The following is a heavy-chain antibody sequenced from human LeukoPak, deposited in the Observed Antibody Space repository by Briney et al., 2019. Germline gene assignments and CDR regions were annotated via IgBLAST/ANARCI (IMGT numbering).Heavy chain of an antibody. CDR3: ASGRYYYDSSGYSDY. D-gene: IGHD3-22*01. V-gene: IGHV1-69*02. CDR2: IIPILGIA. CDR1: GGTFSSYT. J-gene: IGHJ4*02. Sequence: GASVKVSCKASGGTFSSYTISWVRQAPGQGLEWMGRIIPILGIANYAQKFQGRVTITADKSTSTAYMELSSLRSEDTAVYYCASGRYYYDSSGYSDYWGQGTLVTVSS.